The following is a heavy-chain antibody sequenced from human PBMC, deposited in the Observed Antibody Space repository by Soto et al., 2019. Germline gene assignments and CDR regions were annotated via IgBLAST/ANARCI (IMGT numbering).Heavy chain of an antibody. Sequence: QVHLVQSGAEVKKPGASVKVSCKGSGYAFTTYGITWVRQAPGQGLEWMGWISAHNGNTNYAQKLQGRVTVTRDTSTSTAYMELRSLRSDDTAVYYCARGRDGDYCGQGALVTVSS. D-gene: IGHD6-6*01. CDR3: ARGRDGDY. CDR1: GYAFTTYG. J-gene: IGHJ4*02. CDR2: ISAHNGNT. V-gene: IGHV1-18*01.